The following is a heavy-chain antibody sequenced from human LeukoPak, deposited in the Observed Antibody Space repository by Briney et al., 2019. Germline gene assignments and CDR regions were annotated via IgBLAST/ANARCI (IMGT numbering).Heavy chain of an antibody. D-gene: IGHD5-24*01. J-gene: IGHJ5*02. CDR1: SGSISSHY. Sequence: SETLSLTCTVSSGSISSHYWSWIRQPPGKGLEWIAYIYYDGNTNYNPSLKSRVTMTVDTSKNQFSLKLTSVTAADTAVYFCARDHGTNWLNWFDPWGQGTLVTVSS. V-gene: IGHV4-59*11. CDR2: IYYDGNT. CDR3: ARDHGTNWLNWFDP.